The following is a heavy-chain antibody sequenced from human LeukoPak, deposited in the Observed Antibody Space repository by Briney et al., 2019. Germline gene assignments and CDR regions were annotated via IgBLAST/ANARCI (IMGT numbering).Heavy chain of an antibody. CDR3: AKDFLSYGDYGWGFDF. D-gene: IGHD4-17*01. V-gene: IGHV3-30*18. CDR2: ISYDGSNK. Sequence: GGSLRLSCAPSGFTFRSYGMHWVRQAPGKGLEWVAVISYDGSNKYYADSVKGRFTISRDNSKNTLYLQMNSLRAEDTAVYYCAKDFLSYGDYGWGFDFWGQGTLVTVSS. J-gene: IGHJ4*02. CDR1: GFTFRSYG.